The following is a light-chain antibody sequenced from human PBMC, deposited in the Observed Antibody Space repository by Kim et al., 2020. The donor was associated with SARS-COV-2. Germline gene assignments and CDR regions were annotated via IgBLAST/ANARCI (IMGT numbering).Light chain of an antibody. J-gene: IGLJ2*01. CDR3: ATWDHSLNVYVV. CDR1: STNIGNND. CDR2: DND. V-gene: IGLV1-51*01. Sequence: TATFICSGSSTNIGNNDVSWYQQLPRTAPQLLIYDNDKRPPGIPDRFSGSKSGTSATLAITGLQTRDEADYYCATWDHSLNVYVVFGGGTQLTVL.